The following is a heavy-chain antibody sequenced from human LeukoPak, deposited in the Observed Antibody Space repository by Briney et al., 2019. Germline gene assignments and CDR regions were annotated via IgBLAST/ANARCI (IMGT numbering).Heavy chain of an antibody. CDR2: IKQDGSEK. CDR3: VGGLDY. Sequence: GGSLRLSCAASGFTFSRYWMSWVRQAPGKGLQWVANIKQDGSEKYYVDSVKGRFTISRDNAKNSLYLEMNSLRAEDTAVYYCVGGLDYGGQGTLVTVSS. J-gene: IGHJ4*02. CDR1: GFTFSRYW. V-gene: IGHV3-7*01.